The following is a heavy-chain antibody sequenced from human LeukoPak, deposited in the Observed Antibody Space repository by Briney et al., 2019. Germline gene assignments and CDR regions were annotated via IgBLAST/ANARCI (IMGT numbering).Heavy chain of an antibody. D-gene: IGHD5-24*01. J-gene: IGHJ3*02. V-gene: IGHV1-46*01. CDR1: GYTFTNYN. CDR2: INPSGGST. CDR3: ARVRDGYNDAYDM. Sequence: ASVEVSCEASGYTFTNYNMHWVRQAPGQGLEWMGIINPSGGSTSYAQKFQGRVTLTRDTSTSTIYMDLSSLRFEDTAVYYCARVRDGYNDAYDMWGQGTMVIVSS.